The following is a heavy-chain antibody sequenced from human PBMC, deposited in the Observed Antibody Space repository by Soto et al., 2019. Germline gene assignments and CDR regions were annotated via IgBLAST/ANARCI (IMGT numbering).Heavy chain of an antibody. Sequence: EVQLLESGGGLVQPGGSLRLSCAASGFTFNNYAMNWVRQAPGKGLEWVSVISDNGDTTHYADYVKGRFTISRDNSKNTLYLQMNSLRAEDTAVYYCAKAPPMSLYSVYWAQGTLVTVSS. J-gene: IGHJ4*02. CDR3: AKAPPMSLYSVY. CDR2: ISDNGDTT. CDR1: GFTFNNYA. V-gene: IGHV3-23*01. D-gene: IGHD3-10*02.